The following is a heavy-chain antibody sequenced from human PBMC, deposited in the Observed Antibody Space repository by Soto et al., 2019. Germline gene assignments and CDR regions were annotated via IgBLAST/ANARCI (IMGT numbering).Heavy chain of an antibody. Sequence: EAKLVEAGGGLVQPGGSLRLSCAASGFTFSSYSMNWVRQAPGKGPEWISYISSSSSTIYCPDSVQGRFTISRDNATNSMYLKMNSPRDEETAMYYCARNTNPGWHFAYWGPGAMVTVSS. CDR3: ARNTNPGWHFAY. V-gene: IGHV3-48*02. CDR2: ISSSSSTI. CDR1: GFTFSSYS. D-gene: IGHD6-19*01. J-gene: IGHJ4*02.